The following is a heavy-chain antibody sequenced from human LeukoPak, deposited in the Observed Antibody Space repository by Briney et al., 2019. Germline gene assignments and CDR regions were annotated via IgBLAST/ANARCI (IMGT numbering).Heavy chain of an antibody. Sequence: GRSLRLSCAASGFTFSSYAMSWVRQAPGKGLEWVSAIRGSGGSTYYADSVKARFTISRANSKTTLYLEMNSLRAEDTAVYYCAKSPYSSPTYYFDYWGPGTLVTVSS. D-gene: IGHD6-13*01. V-gene: IGHV3-23*01. CDR2: IRGSGGST. CDR1: GFTFSSYA. CDR3: AKSPYSSPTYYFDY. J-gene: IGHJ4*02.